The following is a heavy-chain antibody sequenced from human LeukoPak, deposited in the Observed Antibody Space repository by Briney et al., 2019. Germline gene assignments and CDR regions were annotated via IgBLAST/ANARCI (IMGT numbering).Heavy chain of an antibody. J-gene: IGHJ4*02. CDR2: FDPEDGET. Sequence: ASVKVSCKVSGHTLTELSMHWVRQAPGKGLEWMGGFDPEDGETIYAQKFQGRVTMTEDTSTDTAYMEVSSLRSEDTAVYYCATQYYGAFDYWGQGTLATVSS. D-gene: IGHD4-17*01. CDR3: ATQYYGAFDY. CDR1: GHTLTELS. V-gene: IGHV1-24*01.